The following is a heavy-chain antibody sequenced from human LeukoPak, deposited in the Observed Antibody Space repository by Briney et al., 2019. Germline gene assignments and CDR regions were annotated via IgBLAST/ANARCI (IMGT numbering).Heavy chain of an antibody. D-gene: IGHD5-18*01. CDR3: ARAERYSYGGGAFDY. V-gene: IGHV3-20*04. Sequence: GGSLRLSCAASGFIFDEYGMSWVREAPRKGLEWGSGINWKGGSTGSADSAKGRFTISRDNAKNSLYLQMNSLRAEDTAVYYCARAERYSYGGGAFDYWGQGALVTVSS. CDR1: GFIFDEYG. CDR2: INWKGGST. J-gene: IGHJ4*02.